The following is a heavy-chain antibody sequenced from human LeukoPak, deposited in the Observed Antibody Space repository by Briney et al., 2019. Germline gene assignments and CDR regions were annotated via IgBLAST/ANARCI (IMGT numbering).Heavy chain of an antibody. CDR1: GYTFTNFG. CDR2: ISAYSGNT. D-gene: IGHD2-2*01. CDR3: ARDIATVVHQD. J-gene: IGHJ4*02. Sequence: GASVKVSCKASGYTFTNFGITWVRQAPGQGLEWMGWISAYSGNTNYVQTFQGRVTMATDTSTSTAYMELRSLRSDDTAVYYCARDIATVVHQDWGQGTLVTVSS. V-gene: IGHV1-18*01.